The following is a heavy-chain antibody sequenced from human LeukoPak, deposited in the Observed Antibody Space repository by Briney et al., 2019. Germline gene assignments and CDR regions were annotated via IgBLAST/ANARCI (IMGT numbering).Heavy chain of an antibody. V-gene: IGHV4-61*02. J-gene: IGHJ5*02. CDR2: VYTSGST. CDR1: GGSISSGSYY. CDR3: ARDLTSPCSSTSCYTGVWFDP. D-gene: IGHD2-2*02. Sequence: SQTMSLTCTVSGGSISSGSYYWSWIQQPAGKGLEWIGRVYTSGSTNYNPSLKSRVTISVDTSKNQFSLKLSSVTAADTAVYYCARDLTSPCSSTSCYTGVWFDPWGQGTLVTVSS.